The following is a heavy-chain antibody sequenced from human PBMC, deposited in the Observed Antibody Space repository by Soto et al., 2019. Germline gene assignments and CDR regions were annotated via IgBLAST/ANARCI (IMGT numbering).Heavy chain of an antibody. Sequence: PGGSLRLSCAASGFTFSSYGMHWVRQAPGKGLEWVAVIWYDGSNKYYADSVKGRFTISRDDSKNTLYLQMNSLRAEDTAVYYCARDREVDYSNYGRFYYYGMDVWGQGTTVTVSS. D-gene: IGHD4-4*01. CDR3: ARDREVDYSNYGRFYYYGMDV. V-gene: IGHV3-33*01. J-gene: IGHJ6*02. CDR2: IWYDGSNK. CDR1: GFTFSSYG.